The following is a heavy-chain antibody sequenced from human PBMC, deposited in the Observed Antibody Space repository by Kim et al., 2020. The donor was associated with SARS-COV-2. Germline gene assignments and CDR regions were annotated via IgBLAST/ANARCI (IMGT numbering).Heavy chain of an antibody. Sequence: ASVKVSCKASGYTFTAYYMHWVRQAPGQGLEWMGRINPNSGGTNFIQKFQGRVTMTRDTSISTAYMEVSSLRSDDTAVYYCARGDGGVDYWGQGTLVTVSS. V-gene: IGHV1-2*06. CDR1: GYTFTAYY. CDR3: ARGDGGVDY. J-gene: IGHJ4*02. CDR2: INPNSGGT.